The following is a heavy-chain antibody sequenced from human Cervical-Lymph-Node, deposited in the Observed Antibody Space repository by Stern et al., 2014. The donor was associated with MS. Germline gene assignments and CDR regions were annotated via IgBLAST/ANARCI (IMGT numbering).Heavy chain of an antibody. Sequence: VQLVESGPGLVKPSETLSLTCSVSSGSMTNSYWSWIRQPPGQGLEWIAYIHSSGRTTYNPSLRGRVTISADTSKKQVSLKLETVTAADTAVYYCTRGGGYLTKDWGQGTLVTVSS. CDR2: IHSSGRT. CDR3: TRGGGYLTKD. J-gene: IGHJ4*02. V-gene: IGHV4-59*01. D-gene: IGHD5-12*01. CDR1: SGSMTNSY.